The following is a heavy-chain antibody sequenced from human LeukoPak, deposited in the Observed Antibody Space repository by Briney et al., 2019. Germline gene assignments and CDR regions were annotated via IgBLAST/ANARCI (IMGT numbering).Heavy chain of an antibody. V-gene: IGHV1-69*02. Sequence: GASVKVSCKASGGIFSSYTISWVRQAPGQGLEWMGRIIPILGIANCAQKFQGRVTITADKSTSTAYMELSSLRSEDTAVYYCARVLSGAREYYYDSSGYTPEASFDIWGQGTMVTVSS. CDR3: ARVLSGAREYYYDSSGYTPEASFDI. CDR1: GGIFSSYT. D-gene: IGHD3-22*01. J-gene: IGHJ3*02. CDR2: IIPILGIA.